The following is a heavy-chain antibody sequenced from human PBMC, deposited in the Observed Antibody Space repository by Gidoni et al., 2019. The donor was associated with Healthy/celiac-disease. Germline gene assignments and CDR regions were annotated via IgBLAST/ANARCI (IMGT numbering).Heavy chain of an antibody. J-gene: IGHJ6*02. CDR1: GYTFTRYV. CDR3: ARVIAVAGLTYYYYGMDV. Sequence: QVQLVQSGAAVKKPWASVKVSCKASGYTFTRYVISGVRQAPGQGLEWMGWISSYNGNTNYAQKLQGRVTMTTDTSTSTAYMELRSLRSDDTAVYYCARVIAVAGLTYYYYGMDVWGQGTTVTVSS. D-gene: IGHD6-19*01. V-gene: IGHV1-18*01. CDR2: ISSYNGNT.